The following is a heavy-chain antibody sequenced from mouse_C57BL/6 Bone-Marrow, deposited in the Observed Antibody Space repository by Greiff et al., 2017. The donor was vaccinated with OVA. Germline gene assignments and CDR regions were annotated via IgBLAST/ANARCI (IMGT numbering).Heavy chain of an antibody. CDR1: GYTFTDYY. Sequence: VQLQQSGPELVKPGASVKISCKASGYTFTDYYMNWVKQSHGKSLEWIGDINPNNGGTSYNQKFKGKATLTVDKSSSTAYMELRSLTSEDSAVYYCAIPYYYGSSLYAMDYWGQGTSVTVSS. J-gene: IGHJ4*01. CDR2: INPNNGGT. CDR3: AIPYYYGSSLYAMDY. V-gene: IGHV1-26*01. D-gene: IGHD1-1*01.